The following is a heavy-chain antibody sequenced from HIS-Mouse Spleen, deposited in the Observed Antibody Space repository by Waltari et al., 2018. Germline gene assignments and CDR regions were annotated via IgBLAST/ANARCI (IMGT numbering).Heavy chain of an antibody. CDR1: GGSISSSSYY. J-gene: IGHJ2*01. V-gene: IGHV4-39*07. Sequence: QLQLQESGPGLVKPSETLSLTCTVSGGSISSSSYYWGWIRQPPGKGLGWSGIIHYSGSTYYNPSLKSRVTISVDTSKNQFSLKLSSVTAADTAVYYCAREIPYSSSWYDWYFDLWGRGTLVTVSS. CDR2: IHYSGST. D-gene: IGHD6-13*01. CDR3: AREIPYSSSWYDWYFDL.